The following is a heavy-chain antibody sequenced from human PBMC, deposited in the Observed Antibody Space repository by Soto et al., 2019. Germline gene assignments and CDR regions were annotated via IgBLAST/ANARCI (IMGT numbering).Heavy chain of an antibody. CDR2: INGDASDT. CDR1: GFTLSSYW. CDR3: ARDTPTLGVDY. D-gene: IGHD2-15*01. Sequence: EVQLVESGGGLVQPGGSLRLSCAASGFTLSSYWMHWVRQAPGKGLMWVSHINGDASDTSYADSVKGRFTISRDNAKNTVYLQMNSLRVEDTAVYYCARDTPTLGVDYWGQGTLVTVSS. J-gene: IGHJ4*02. V-gene: IGHV3-74*01.